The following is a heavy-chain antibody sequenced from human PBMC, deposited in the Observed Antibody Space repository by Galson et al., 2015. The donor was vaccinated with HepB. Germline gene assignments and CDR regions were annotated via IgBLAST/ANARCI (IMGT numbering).Heavy chain of an antibody. D-gene: IGHD6-13*01. Sequence: SVKVSCKASGGIFSSYVISWVRQAPGQGLEWMGGIIPIFGVATYAQTFQGRVTITAAQTTPTASMELTSLRSDDPAGYYCAARATAGIQNDHYYGMDVWGQGTTVTVSS. CDR2: IIPIFGVA. V-gene: IGHV1-69*10. CDR3: AARATAGIQNDHYYGMDV. J-gene: IGHJ6*02. CDR1: GGIFSSYV.